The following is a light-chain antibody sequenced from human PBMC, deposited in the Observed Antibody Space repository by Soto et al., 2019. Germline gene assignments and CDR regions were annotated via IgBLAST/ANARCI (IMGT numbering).Light chain of an antibody. CDR1: DNIVHW. J-gene: IGKJ1*01. Sequence: DIQMTQSPSTLSASAGDRVAITCRASDNIVHWVAWYQQKPGKAPKLLIYKAANLADEVPSRFAGSGSGTDFTLTITRLQRDDFATYYCQHYNRFSRTFGQGTKV. CDR2: KAA. CDR3: QHYNRFSRT. V-gene: IGKV1-5*03.